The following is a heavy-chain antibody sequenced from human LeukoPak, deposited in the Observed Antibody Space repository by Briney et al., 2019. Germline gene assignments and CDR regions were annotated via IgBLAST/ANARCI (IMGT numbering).Heavy chain of an antibody. CDR3: AKEYNWNYEY. J-gene: IGHJ4*02. CDR1: GFTFRNYV. Sequence: PGGSLRLSCAASGFTFRNYVMSWVRQAPGRGLEWVSTISGGGGSTYYADSVKGRFTISRDNSKNTLYLQMNSLRAEDTAVFYCAKEYNWNYEYWGQGTQVTVSS. CDR2: ISGGGGST. V-gene: IGHV3-23*01. D-gene: IGHD1-7*01.